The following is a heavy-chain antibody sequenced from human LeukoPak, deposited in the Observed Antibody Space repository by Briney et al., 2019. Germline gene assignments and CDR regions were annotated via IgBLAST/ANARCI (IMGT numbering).Heavy chain of an antibody. CDR2: ISAYNGNT. D-gene: IGHD3-3*01. CDR1: GYTFTSYG. Sequence: ASVKVSCKASGYTFTSYGISWVRQAPGQGLEWMGWISAYNGNTNYAQKLQGRATMTTDTSTSTAYMELRSLRSDDTAVYYCARDLTYYDFWSGPYYYYGMDVWGQGTTVTVSS. CDR3: ARDLTYYDFWSGPYYYYGMDV. J-gene: IGHJ6*02. V-gene: IGHV1-18*01.